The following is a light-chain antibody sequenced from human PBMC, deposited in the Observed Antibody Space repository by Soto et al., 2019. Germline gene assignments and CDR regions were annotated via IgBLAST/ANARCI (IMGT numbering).Light chain of an antibody. CDR3: QQDYNFPRT. Sequence: DIQMTQSPSSLSASVGDRVTITCRASETIDTYLNWYQQKPGKAPRLLIYFASSLQSGVPVRFSGSGSGTEFTLTISSLQREDFATYFCQQDYNFPRTFGLGTMLEIK. CDR2: FAS. V-gene: IGKV1-39*01. CDR1: ETIDTY. J-gene: IGKJ1*01.